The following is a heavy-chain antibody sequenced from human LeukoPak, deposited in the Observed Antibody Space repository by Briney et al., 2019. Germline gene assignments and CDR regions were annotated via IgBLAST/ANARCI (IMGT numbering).Heavy chain of an antibody. CDR3: ARGGHYDSSGYYSNVADY. D-gene: IGHD3-22*01. Sequence: SETLSPTCTVSGGSISSGGYYWSWIRQHPGKGLEWIGYIYYSGSTYYNPSPKSRVTISVDTSKNQFSLKLSSVTAADTAVYYCARGGHYDSSGYYSNVADYWGQGTLVTVSS. CDR2: IYYSGST. CDR1: GGSISSGGYY. J-gene: IGHJ4*02. V-gene: IGHV4-31*03.